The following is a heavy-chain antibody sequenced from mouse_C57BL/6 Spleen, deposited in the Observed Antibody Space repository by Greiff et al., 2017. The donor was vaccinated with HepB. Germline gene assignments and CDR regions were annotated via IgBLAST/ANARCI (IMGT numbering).Heavy chain of an antibody. CDR3: ARGDGYYAFDY. CDR2: IYPGDGDT. Sequence: VKLQQSGPELVKPGASVKISCKASGYAFSSSWMNWVKQRPGKGLEWIGRIYPGDGDTNYNGKFKGKATLTADKSSSTAYMQLSSLTSEDSAVYFCARGDGYYAFDYWGQGTTLTVSS. V-gene: IGHV1-82*01. CDR1: GYAFSSSW. D-gene: IGHD2-3*01. J-gene: IGHJ2*01.